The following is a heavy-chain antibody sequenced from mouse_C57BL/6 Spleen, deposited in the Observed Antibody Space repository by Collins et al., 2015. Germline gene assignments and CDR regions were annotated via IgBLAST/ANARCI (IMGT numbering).Heavy chain of an antibody. CDR3: ASLYDYDGTPYYAMDY. D-gene: IGHD2-4*01. CDR2: IDPNSGGT. J-gene: IGHJ4*01. Sequence: QVQLQQPGAELVKPGASVKLSCKASGYTFTSYWMHWVKQRPGRGLEWIGRIDPNSGGTKYNEKFKSKATLTVDKPSSTAYMQLSSLTSEDSAAYYCASLYDYDGTPYYAMDYWGQGTSVTVSS. CDR1: GYTFTSYW. V-gene: IGHV1-72*01.